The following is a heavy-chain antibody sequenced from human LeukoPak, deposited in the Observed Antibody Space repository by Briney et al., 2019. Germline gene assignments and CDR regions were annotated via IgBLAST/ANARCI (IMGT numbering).Heavy chain of an antibody. J-gene: IGHJ6*03. D-gene: IGHD3-22*01. V-gene: IGHV4-34*01. CDR1: GGSFSGYY. CDR3: ARGRQDVTMIVVVMTAVSYYLDV. CDR2: MNPSGST. Sequence: SETLSLICAVYGGSFSGYYWTWIRHTPEKGLEWIGEMNPSGSTNYNPSLKSRVTISVDTSKNQFSLKSSSVTAADTAVYYCARGRQDVTMIVVVMTAVSYYLDVWGKGTTVTVS.